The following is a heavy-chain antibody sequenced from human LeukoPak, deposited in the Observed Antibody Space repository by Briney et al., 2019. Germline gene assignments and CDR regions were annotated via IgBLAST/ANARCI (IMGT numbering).Heavy chain of an antibody. V-gene: IGHV3-23*01. CDR1: GFTFSSYA. CDR2: ISGSGGST. J-gene: IGHJ5*02. Sequence: PGGSLRLSCAASGFTFSSYAMSWVRQAPGKGLEWVSAISGSGGSTYYADSVKGRFTISRDNSKNTLYLQMNSLRAEDTAVYYCARDLRIAVAGTGWFDPWGQGTLVTVSS. D-gene: IGHD6-19*01. CDR3: ARDLRIAVAGTGWFDP.